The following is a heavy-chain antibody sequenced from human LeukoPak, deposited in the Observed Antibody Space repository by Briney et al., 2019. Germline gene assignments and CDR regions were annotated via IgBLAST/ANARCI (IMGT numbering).Heavy chain of an antibody. CDR2: THYSGSA. CDR3: ARATSYDYVWGSPYFDY. V-gene: IGHV4-59*11. D-gene: IGHD3-16*01. Sequence: SETLSLTCTVSGGSISSHYWSWIRQPPGKGLEWIGYTHYSGSANFNPSLKSRVTLSLDTSKNQFSLRLSSVTAADTAVYYCARATSYDYVWGSPYFDYWGQGTLATVSS. CDR1: GGSISSHY. J-gene: IGHJ4*02.